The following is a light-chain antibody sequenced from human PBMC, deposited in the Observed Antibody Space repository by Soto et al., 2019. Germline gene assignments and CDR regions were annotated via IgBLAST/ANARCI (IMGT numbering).Light chain of an antibody. CDR3: SSFTSSSTFV. CDR1: SSDVGRYNY. V-gene: IGLV2-14*03. J-gene: IGLJ1*01. CDR2: DVS. Sequence: QSVLAQPASVSGSRGQSITISCTGTSSDVGRYNYVSWFQQHPGKVPKLIIYDVSNWPSGVSDRFSGSKSGNTASLTISGLHPEDEADYYCSSFTSSSTFVFGTGIKVTVL.